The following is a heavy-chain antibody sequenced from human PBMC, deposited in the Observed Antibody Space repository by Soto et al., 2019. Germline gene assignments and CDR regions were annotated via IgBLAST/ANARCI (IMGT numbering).Heavy chain of an antibody. V-gene: IGHV4-39*01. D-gene: IGHD2-2*03. CDR2: IYSSENT. J-gene: IGHJ6*02. Sequence: SETLPHTCPFSGGSVSSNSYSWGWIRQSPGKGLEWIGTIYSSENTYYNPSLLSRVTISVDTSKNEFSLRLSSVTAADTAVYYCARLNGYCVSTNCHGYYGMDVWGQGTTVTVSS. CDR3: ARLNGYCVSTNCHGYYGMDV. CDR1: GGSVSSNSYS.